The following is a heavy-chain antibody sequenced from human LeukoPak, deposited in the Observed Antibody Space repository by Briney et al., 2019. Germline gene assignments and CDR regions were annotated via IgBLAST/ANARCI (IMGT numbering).Heavy chain of an antibody. D-gene: IGHD6-19*01. Sequence: SETLSLTCTVSGGSISSYYWSWLRQPPGKGLEWIGYIYYSGSTNYNPSLKSRVTISVDTSKNQFSLKLSSVTAADTAVYYCAREADLKYFDYWGQGTLVTVSS. CDR2: IYYSGST. CDR1: GGSISSYY. CDR3: AREADLKYFDY. V-gene: IGHV4-59*01. J-gene: IGHJ4*02.